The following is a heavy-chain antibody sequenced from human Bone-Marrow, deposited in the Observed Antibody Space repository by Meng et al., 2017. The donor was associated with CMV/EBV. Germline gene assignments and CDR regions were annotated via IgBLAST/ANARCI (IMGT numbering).Heavy chain of an antibody. V-gene: IGHV3-7*04. CDR1: GFTFSSHW. Sequence: GGSLRLSCAASGFTFSSHWMTWVRQAPGQGLEWVANINQDGSQKNYVDSVKGRFTISRDNAKNSLFLQMNSLRAEDTAVYYCARVAAAGRGKDVWGPGTTVTVSS. D-gene: IGHD6-13*01. CDR3: ARVAAAGRGKDV. CDR2: INQDGSQK. J-gene: IGHJ6*02.